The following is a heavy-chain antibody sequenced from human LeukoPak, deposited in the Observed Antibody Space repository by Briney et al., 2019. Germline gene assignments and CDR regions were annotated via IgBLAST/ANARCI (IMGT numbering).Heavy chain of an antibody. CDR1: GYTFTSYY. CDR3: ARVATVTTWKSAFDI. D-gene: IGHD4-17*01. Sequence: GASVQVSCKASGYTFTSYYMHWVRQAPGQGLEWMGIINPSSGSTSYAQKFQGRVTMTRDTSTSTVYMDLSSLRSEDTAVYYCARVATVTTWKSAFDIWGQGTMVTVSS. CDR2: INPSSGST. V-gene: IGHV1-46*01. J-gene: IGHJ3*02.